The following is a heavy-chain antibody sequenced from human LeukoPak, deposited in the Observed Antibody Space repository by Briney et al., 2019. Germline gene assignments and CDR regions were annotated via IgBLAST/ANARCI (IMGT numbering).Heavy chain of an antibody. J-gene: IGHJ4*02. CDR2: NNHSGST. CDR1: GGSFSGYY. V-gene: IGHV4-34*01. Sequence: SETLSLTCAVYGGSFSGYYWSWIRQPPGKGLEWIGENNHSGSTNYNPSLKSRVTISVDTSKNQFSLKLSSVTAADTAVYYCARGGYCSGGSCYYAEQFDYWGQGTLVTVSS. D-gene: IGHD2-15*01. CDR3: ARGGYCSGGSCYYAEQFDY.